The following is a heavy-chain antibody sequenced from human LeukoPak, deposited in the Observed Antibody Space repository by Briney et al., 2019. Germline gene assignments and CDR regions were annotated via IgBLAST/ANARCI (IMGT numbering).Heavy chain of an antibody. CDR2: ISWNSGSI. CDR1: GFTFDDYA. V-gene: IGHV3-9*03. D-gene: IGHD3-10*01. J-gene: IGHJ4*02. Sequence: GRSLRLSCAASGFTFDDYAMHWVRQAPGKGLEWVSGISWNSGSIGYADSVKGRFTISRDNAKNSLYLQMNSLRAEDMALYYCAKGARRGYYFDYWGQGTLVTVSS. CDR3: AKGARRGYYFDY.